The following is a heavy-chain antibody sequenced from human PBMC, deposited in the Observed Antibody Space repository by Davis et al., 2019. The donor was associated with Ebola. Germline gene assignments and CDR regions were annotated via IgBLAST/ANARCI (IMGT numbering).Heavy chain of an antibody. D-gene: IGHD3-3*01. J-gene: IGHJ6*02. CDR1: GYTFTSYA. CDR3: ARDGPLRFLEWSSYYYYGMDV. CDR2: INPSGGST. Sequence: ASVKVSCKASGYTFTSYAMHWVRQAPGQGLEWMGIINPSGGSTNYAQKFQGRVTITADKSTSTAYMELSSLRSEDTAVYYCARDGPLRFLEWSSYYYYGMDVWGQGTTVTVSS. V-gene: IGHV1-46*01.